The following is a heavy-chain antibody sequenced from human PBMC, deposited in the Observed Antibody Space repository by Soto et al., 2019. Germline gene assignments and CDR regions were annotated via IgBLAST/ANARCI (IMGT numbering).Heavy chain of an antibody. CDR2: IYYSGST. D-gene: IGHD6-13*01. CDR3: ARSNTAAAGTGNWFDP. J-gene: IGHJ5*02. V-gene: IGHV4-31*03. Sequence: TLSLPCTVSGGSISSGGYYGSGIRQHPGKGLEWIGYIYYSGSTYYNPSLKSRVTISVDTSKNQFSLKLSSVTAADTAVYYRARSNTAAAGTGNWFDPWGQGTLGTGSS. CDR1: GGSISSGGYY.